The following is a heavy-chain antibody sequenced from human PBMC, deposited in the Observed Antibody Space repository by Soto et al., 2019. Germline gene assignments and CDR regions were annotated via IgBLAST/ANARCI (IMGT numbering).Heavy chain of an antibody. CDR3: ARGIEWVVY. D-gene: IGHD6-19*01. J-gene: IGHJ4*02. Sequence: GGSMTLSFAASGVTFSSYSINWVRQAPGKGLEWLSYITSSSRTIYYADSVKGRFTISRDNAKNSLYLQMNSLRDEDTAVYYCARGIEWVVYWGQGTLVTVSS. CDR2: ITSSSRTI. CDR1: GVTFSSYS. V-gene: IGHV3-48*02.